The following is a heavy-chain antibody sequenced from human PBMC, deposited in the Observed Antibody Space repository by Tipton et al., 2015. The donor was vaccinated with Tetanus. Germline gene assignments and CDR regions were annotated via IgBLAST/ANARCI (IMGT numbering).Heavy chain of an antibody. CDR1: GGSFSGNY. D-gene: IGHD6-13*01. Sequence: TLSLTCDVYGGSFSGNYWSWIRQPPGKGVEWIGEINHTGSTNYNPSLKSRVTISVDTSKNQFSLNLSSVTAADTAVYYCARGGITAAGILDYWGRGTLVTVSS. CDR2: INHTGST. CDR3: ARGGITAAGILDY. J-gene: IGHJ4*02. V-gene: IGHV4-34*01.